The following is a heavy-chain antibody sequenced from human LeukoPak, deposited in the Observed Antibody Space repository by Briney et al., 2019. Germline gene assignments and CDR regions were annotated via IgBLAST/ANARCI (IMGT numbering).Heavy chain of an antibody. CDR2: IYYSGST. Sequence: SETLSLTCAVSGGSISSGGYSWSWIRQPPGKGLEWIGYIYYSGSTYYNPSLKSRVTISVDTSKNQFSLKLSSVTAADTAVYYCARESGGGSPFDYWGQGTLVTVSS. J-gene: IGHJ4*02. CDR3: ARESGGGSPFDY. CDR1: GGSISSGGYS. D-gene: IGHD2-15*01. V-gene: IGHV4-30-4*07.